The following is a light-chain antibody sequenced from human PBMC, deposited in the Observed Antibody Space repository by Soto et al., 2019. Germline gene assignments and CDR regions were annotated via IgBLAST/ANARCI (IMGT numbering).Light chain of an antibody. CDR1: SSNIGSNY. V-gene: IGLV1-47*02. Sequence: QSALTQPPSASGTPGQRVTISCSGSSSNIGSNYVYWYQQLPGTAPKLLIYSNNQRPSGVPDRFSGSKSGTSASLAISGLRSEDEADYYCAAWDDSLHVVFGGGTKLTVL. CDR3: AAWDDSLHVV. J-gene: IGLJ2*01. CDR2: SNN.